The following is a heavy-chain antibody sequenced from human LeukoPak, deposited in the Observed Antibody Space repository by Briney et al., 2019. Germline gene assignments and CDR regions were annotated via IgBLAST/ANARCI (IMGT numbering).Heavy chain of an antibody. CDR1: GFTFSSYS. D-gene: IGHD5-24*01. V-gene: IGHV3-21*04. CDR3: AKHRSEVAMAALNY. Sequence: GGSLRLSCAASGFTFSSYSMNWVRQAPGKGLEWVSSISSSSSYIYYADSVKGRFTISRDNSKNTLYLQMNSLRAEDTAVYYCAKHRSEVAMAALNYWGQGTLVTVSS. J-gene: IGHJ4*02. CDR2: ISSSSSYI.